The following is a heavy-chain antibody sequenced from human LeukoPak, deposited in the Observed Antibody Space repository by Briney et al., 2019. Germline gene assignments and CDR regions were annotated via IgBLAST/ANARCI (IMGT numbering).Heavy chain of an antibody. J-gene: IGHJ4*02. CDR3: AGFENGYSSSWYNDY. D-gene: IGHD6-13*01. V-gene: IGHV4-59*01. Sequence: SETLSLTCTVSGGSISSYYWSWIRQPPGKGLEWIGYIYYSGSTNYNPSLRSRVTISVDTSKNQFSLKLSSVTAADTAVYYCAGFENGYSSSWYNDYWGQGILVTVSS. CDR1: GGSISSYY. CDR2: IYYSGST.